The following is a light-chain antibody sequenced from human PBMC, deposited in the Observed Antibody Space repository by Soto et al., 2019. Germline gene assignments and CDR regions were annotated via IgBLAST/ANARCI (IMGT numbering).Light chain of an antibody. CDR2: AAS. J-gene: IGKJ4*01. Sequence: DIQMTQSPSFVYASVGDRVTITCRASQAVSTWLAWYQQKPGDAPKLLIHAASTLQSGVPSRFSGSGSGTDFTLTIRSLQPEDFATYYFQQSNSFPRTFGGGTKVEIK. CDR3: QQSNSFPRT. CDR1: QAVSTW. V-gene: IGKV1-12*01.